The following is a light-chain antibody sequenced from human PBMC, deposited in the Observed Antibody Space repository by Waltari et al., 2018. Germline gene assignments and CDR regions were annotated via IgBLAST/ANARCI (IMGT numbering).Light chain of an antibody. CDR2: WAS. CDR3: QQYYNSPLT. Sequence: DIVMTQSPDSLAVSLGERATINCKSSQSVLYRSNNKYLLAWFQQKPGQPPRLLIYWASTRGSGVPDRFSGSGSGTDFTLTISSLQAEDVAVYYCQQYYNSPLTFGGGTKVEIK. J-gene: IGKJ4*01. V-gene: IGKV4-1*01. CDR1: QSVLYRSNNKYL.